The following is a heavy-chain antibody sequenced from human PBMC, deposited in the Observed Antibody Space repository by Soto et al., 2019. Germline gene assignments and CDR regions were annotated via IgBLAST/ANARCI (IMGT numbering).Heavy chain of an antibody. CDR3: ARGRYCLTGRCFPNWFDS. CDR2: IYYSGTT. CDR1: GGSVSNTDSY. J-gene: IGHJ5*01. Sequence: KASETLSLTCTVSGGSVSNTDSYWSWIRQAPGKGLEWVGHIYYSGTTYYNPSLKGRLTISVDTSKNQFSLTLTSVTAADTAVYFCARGRYCLTGRCFPNWFDSWGQGALVTVSS. V-gene: IGHV4-30-4*01. D-gene: IGHD7-27*01.